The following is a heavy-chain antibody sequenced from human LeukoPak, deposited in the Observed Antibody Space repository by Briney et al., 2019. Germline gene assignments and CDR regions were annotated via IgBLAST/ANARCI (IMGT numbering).Heavy chain of an antibody. CDR2: ISGSGTVT. D-gene: IGHD2-15*01. CDR1: GFTFSNYG. Sequence: GGSLRLSCAASGFTFSNYGMNWVRQAPGKGLEWVSIISGSGTVTYYADSVKGRFTISRDNSKNTLYLQMNSLRAEDTAVYYCAKTSVGEGRIIGSGYFDNWGQGTLVTVSS. V-gene: IGHV3-23*01. CDR3: AKTSVGEGRIIGSGYFDN. J-gene: IGHJ4*02.